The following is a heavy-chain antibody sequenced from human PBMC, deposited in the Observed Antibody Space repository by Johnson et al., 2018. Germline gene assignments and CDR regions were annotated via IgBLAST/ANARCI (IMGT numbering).Heavy chain of an antibody. CDR1: GFTFSTYA. J-gene: IGHJ3*02. CDR3: ARAASYSTGWYFACDI. D-gene: IGHD6-19*01. V-gene: IGHV3-30-3*01. CDR2: ISNDGTNK. Sequence: VQLVESGGGVVQPGRSLRLSCAASGFTFSTYAIHWVRQAPGKGLEWVAVISNDGTNKYYAESVKGRFTISRDNSKNTLFLEMDSLRAEDTAVYYCARAASYSTGWYFACDIWGQGTTGTGSS.